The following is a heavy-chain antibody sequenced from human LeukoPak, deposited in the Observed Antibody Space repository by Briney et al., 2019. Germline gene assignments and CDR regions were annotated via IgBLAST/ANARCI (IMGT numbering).Heavy chain of an antibody. Sequence: SETLSLTCTVSGGSISSYYWSWIRQPPGKGLEWIGYIYYSGNTNYNPSLKSRVSISIDTSKNQFSLQLSSVSAADTAVYYCARDRDSSGLRDFDLWGRGTLVTVSA. V-gene: IGHV4-59*01. CDR3: ARDRDSSGLRDFDL. CDR1: GGSISSYY. J-gene: IGHJ2*01. CDR2: IYYSGNT. D-gene: IGHD3-22*01.